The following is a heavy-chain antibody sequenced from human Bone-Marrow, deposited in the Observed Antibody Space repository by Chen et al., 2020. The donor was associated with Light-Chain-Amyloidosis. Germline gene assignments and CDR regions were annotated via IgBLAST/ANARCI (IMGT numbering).Heavy chain of an antibody. CDR3: ARSSSSWYEEYYYYYYYMDV. D-gene: IGHD6-13*01. J-gene: IGHJ6*03. Sequence: QVQLQESGPGLVKPSQTLSLTCTVSGGSISSGDYYWSWIRQPPGKGLEWIGYIYYSGSTYYNPSLKSRVTISVDTSKNQFSLKLSSVTAADTAVYYCARSSSSWYEEYYYYYYYMDVWGKGTTVTVSS. CDR1: GGSISSGDYY. CDR2: IYYSGST. V-gene: IGHV4-30-4*08.